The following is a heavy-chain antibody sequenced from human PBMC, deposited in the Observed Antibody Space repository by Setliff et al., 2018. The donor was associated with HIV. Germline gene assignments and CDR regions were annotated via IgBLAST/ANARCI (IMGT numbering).Heavy chain of an antibody. CDR3: ARIPPYASGRGGFDS. Sequence: ASVKVSCKASGYTFISYAIHWVRQAPGQSLEWMGWITGGSGNTKYSEKFQGRVTLTRDTSKNQFSLNLRSATAADTAVYYCARIPPYASGRGGFDSWGQGTLVTVSS. V-gene: IGHV1-3*01. CDR2: ITGGSGNT. J-gene: IGHJ4*02. CDR1: GYTFISYA. D-gene: IGHD2-2*01.